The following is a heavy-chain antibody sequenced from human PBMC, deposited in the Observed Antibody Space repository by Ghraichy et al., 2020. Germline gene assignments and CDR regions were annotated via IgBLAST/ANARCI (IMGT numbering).Heavy chain of an antibody. CDR1: GGSISSYY. D-gene: IGHD6-13*01. CDR2: IYYSGST. Sequence: SETLSLTCTVSGGSISSYYWSWIRQPPGKGLEWIGYIYYSGSTNYNPSLKSRVIISVDTSKNQFSLKLNSVTTADTAVYYCARGGSSWSFNWFDPWGQGTLVTVSS. J-gene: IGHJ5*02. CDR3: ARGGSSWSFNWFDP. V-gene: IGHV4-59*01.